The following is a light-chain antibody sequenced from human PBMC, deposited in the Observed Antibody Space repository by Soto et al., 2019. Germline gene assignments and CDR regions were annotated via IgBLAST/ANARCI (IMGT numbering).Light chain of an antibody. CDR3: QQYGMSPYT. Sequence: EIVLTQSPDTLSLSPGERATLSCRASQSVINNWIAWYQQKPGQAPRLLIYSASSRPGGIPDKFSGSGSGTDFTLSINRLEPEDFAVYYCQQYGMSPYTFAQGTRLEI. CDR2: SAS. V-gene: IGKV3-20*01. CDR1: QSVINNW. J-gene: IGKJ2*01.